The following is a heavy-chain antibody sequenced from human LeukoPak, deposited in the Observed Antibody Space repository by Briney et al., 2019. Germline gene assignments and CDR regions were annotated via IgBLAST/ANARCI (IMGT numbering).Heavy chain of an antibody. CDR2: IKQDGSEE. D-gene: IGHD2-2*01. Sequence: GGSLRLSCAASGFIFSNYYVTWVRQAPGKGLEWVARIKQDGSEESYVDSAKGRFTISRDDAQNSLYLQMNSLRAEDTAVYYCARDRYYNYYGMDVWGQGTTVTVSS. J-gene: IGHJ6*02. CDR1: GFIFSNYY. V-gene: IGHV3-7*01. CDR3: ARDRYYNYYGMDV.